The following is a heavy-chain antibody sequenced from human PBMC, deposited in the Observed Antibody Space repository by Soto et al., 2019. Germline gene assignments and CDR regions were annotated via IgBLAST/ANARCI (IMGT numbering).Heavy chain of an antibody. V-gene: IGHV3-64*01. CDR1: GFTFSRYA. D-gene: IGHD3-9*01. J-gene: IGHJ4*02. Sequence: GGSLRLSCAASGFTFSRYAMHWVRQAPGKGLEYVAAISSNGANTHYANSVKGRFTISRDNSENTLYLQVGSLRPEDTALYYCARGHPRGRHLDWLIFPLGYWGRGAQVTVSS. CDR3: ARGHPRGRHLDWLIFPLGY. CDR2: ISSNGANT.